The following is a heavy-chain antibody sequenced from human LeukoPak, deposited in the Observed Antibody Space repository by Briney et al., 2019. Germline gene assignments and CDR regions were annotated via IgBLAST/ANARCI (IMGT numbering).Heavy chain of an antibody. CDR2: IKSKTDGGTT. CDR1: GFIFDDYA. D-gene: IGHD3-22*01. J-gene: IGHJ4*02. Sequence: GRSLRLSCAASGFIFDDYAMSWVRQAPGKGLEWVGRIKSKTDGGTTDYAAPVKGRFTISRDDSKNTLYLQMNSLTTEDTAVYYCTTSLSSGYYIDYWGQGTLVTVSS. CDR3: TTSLSSGYYIDY. V-gene: IGHV3-15*01.